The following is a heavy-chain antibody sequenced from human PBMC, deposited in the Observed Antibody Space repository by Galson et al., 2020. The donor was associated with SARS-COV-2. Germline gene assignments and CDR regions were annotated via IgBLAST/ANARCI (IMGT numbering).Heavy chain of an antibody. CDR1: GYTFTGYY. V-gene: IGHV1-2*02. D-gene: IGHD5-12*01. CDR2: INPNSGGT. J-gene: IGHJ4*02. Sequence: ASVKVSCKASGYTFTGYYIHWVRQAPGQGLEWMGWINPNSGGTNSAQKFQGRVTMTRDTSISTAYMELSRLRSDDTAVYYCARDVDIVATGGYWGQGTLVTVSS. CDR3: ARDVDIVATGGY.